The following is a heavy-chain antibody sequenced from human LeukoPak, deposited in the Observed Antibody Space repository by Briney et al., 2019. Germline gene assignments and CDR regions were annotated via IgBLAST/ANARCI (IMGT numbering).Heavy chain of an antibody. CDR1: GGSIDSSSYY. V-gene: IGHV4-39*01. CDR3: ASDLQPVNLDY. Sequence: SETLSLTCTVSGGSIDSSSYYRGWIRQPPGKGLEWIGSIYSSGSTYYNPSLKSRVTISVDTSKNQFSLRLSSVTAADTAVYYCASDLQPVNLDYWGQGTLVTVSS. CDR2: IYSSGST. J-gene: IGHJ4*02.